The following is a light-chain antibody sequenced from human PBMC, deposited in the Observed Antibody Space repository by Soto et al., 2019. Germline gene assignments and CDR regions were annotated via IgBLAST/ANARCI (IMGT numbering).Light chain of an antibody. Sequence: EIVLTQSPATLSVSPGERAALSCRASQSVSNNLAWYQQKPGQPPRLLIFGASTRATGIPARFSGSGSEAEFALTISTLQSEDFAVYYCQQYSVWPLTFGRGTKVEIK. CDR2: GAS. V-gene: IGKV3D-15*01. CDR1: QSVSNN. CDR3: QQYSVWPLT. J-gene: IGKJ4*01.